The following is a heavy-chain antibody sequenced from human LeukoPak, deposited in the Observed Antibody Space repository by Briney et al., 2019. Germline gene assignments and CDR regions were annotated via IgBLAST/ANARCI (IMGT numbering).Heavy chain of an antibody. J-gene: IGHJ4*02. CDR1: GFKLSDYY. D-gene: IGHD3-22*01. V-gene: IGHV3-11*01. Sequence: GGSLRLSCAASGFKLSDYYMSWVRQAPGKGLEGVSYISSRGSTIYYADSVKGRLTISRDNAKNSLYLQMNSLRAEDTAVYYCARAPGDSSGYHWGQGTLVTVSS. CDR2: ISSRGSTI. CDR3: ARAPGDSSGYH.